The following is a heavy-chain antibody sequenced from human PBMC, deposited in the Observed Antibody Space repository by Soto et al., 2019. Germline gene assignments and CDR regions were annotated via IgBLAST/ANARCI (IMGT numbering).Heavy chain of an antibody. Sequence: ASVKVSCKVSGYTLTELSMHWVRQAPGKGLEWMGGFDPEDGETIYAQKFQGRVTMTEDTSTDTAYMELSSLRSEDTAVYYCATRTGSGSSRYYYYYGMDVWGQGTTVTVSS. CDR2: FDPEDGET. D-gene: IGHD3-10*01. V-gene: IGHV1-24*01. CDR1: GYTLTELS. CDR3: ATRTGSGSSRYYYYYGMDV. J-gene: IGHJ6*02.